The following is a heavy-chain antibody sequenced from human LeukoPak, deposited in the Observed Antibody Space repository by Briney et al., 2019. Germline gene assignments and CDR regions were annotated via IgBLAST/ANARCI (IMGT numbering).Heavy chain of an antibody. CDR2: INPNSGGT. CDR3: ARVLRYFDWFHPLGY. J-gene: IGHJ4*02. D-gene: IGHD3-9*01. CDR1: GYIFTDYY. V-gene: IGHV1/OR15-1*04. Sequence: ASVKVSCKASGYIFTDYYMHWVRQAPGQELGWMGRINPNSGGTNYAQKFQGRVTMTRDTSISTAYMELSRLRSDDTAVYYCARVLRYFDWFHPLGYWGQGTLVTVSS.